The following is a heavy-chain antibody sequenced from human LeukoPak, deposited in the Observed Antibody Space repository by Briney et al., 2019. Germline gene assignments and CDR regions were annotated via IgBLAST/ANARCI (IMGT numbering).Heavy chain of an antibody. CDR3: ARHNSDGYNRPFDY. Sequence: PSETLSLTCTVSGGSTSSSSYYWGWIRQPPGKGLEWIGSIYYSGSTYYNPSLKSRVTISVDTSKNQFSLKLSSVTAADTAVYYCARHNSDGYNRPFDYWGQGTLVTVSS. CDR1: GGSTSSSSYY. J-gene: IGHJ4*02. CDR2: IYYSGST. V-gene: IGHV4-39*01. D-gene: IGHD5-24*01.